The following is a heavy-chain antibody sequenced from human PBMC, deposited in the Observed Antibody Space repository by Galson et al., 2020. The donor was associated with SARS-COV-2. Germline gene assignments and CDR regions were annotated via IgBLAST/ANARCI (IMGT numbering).Heavy chain of an antibody. Sequence: SETLSLTCAVSGTSISVGSYSWNWIRQPPGKGLEWLGYISHSGGTYYNPSLKSRVTISGDRSKNQFSLRLSSVTAADAAVYFCARLHYGEYAPEAFDIWGPGTRVTVAS. V-gene: IGHV4-30-2*01. D-gene: IGHD4-17*01. CDR3: ARLHYGEYAPEAFDI. CDR1: GTSISVGSYS. J-gene: IGHJ3*02. CDR2: ISHSGGT.